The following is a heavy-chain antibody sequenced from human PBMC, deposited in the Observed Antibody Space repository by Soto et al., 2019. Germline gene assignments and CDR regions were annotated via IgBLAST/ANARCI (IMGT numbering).Heavy chain of an antibody. V-gene: IGHV4-59*01. J-gene: IGHJ4*02. CDR1: GGSIGSYY. Sequence: QVQLQESGPGLVKPSETLSLTCIVSGGSIGSYYWTWIRQVPGKGLEWIGYIYYNGNTIYNPSLKSRLTLSVDTSKNQFSLKPSSVTAADTTVYYCAREAFQGEGARGGSYFDYWGQGTLVTVSS. CDR2: IYYNGNT. CDR3: AREAFQGEGARGGSYFDY. D-gene: IGHD3-10*01.